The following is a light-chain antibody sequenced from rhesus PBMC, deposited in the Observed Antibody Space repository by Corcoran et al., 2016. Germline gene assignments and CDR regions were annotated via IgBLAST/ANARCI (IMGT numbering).Light chain of an antibody. CDR1: QSLLYSNGNTY. Sequence: DIVMTQTPLSLSVTPGEPASISCRSSQSLLYSNGNTYLSWYLVKPGQSPQLLTYLVSNRASGVPDRFMGSGSGKDFTLKISRGEAGDVGVYHCMQASQPPLTFGGGTKVELK. CDR3: MQASQPPLT. V-gene: IGKV2-78*01. CDR2: LVS. J-gene: IGKJ4*01.